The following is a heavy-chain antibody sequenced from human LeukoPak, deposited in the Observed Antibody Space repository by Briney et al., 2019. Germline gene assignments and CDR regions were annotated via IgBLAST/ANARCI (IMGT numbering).Heavy chain of an antibody. CDR3: ARDLSDLRGGYFDY. CDR2: IYYIGST. V-gene: IGHV4-59*01. J-gene: IGHJ4*02. CDR1: GGSINNYY. D-gene: IGHD3-3*02. Sequence: PSETLSLTCSVSGGSINNYYWSWIRQPPGKGLEWIGYIYYIGSTNYNPSLKSRVTISVDPSKNQFSLRLSSVTAADTAVYYCARDLSDLRGGYFDYWGQGTLATVSS.